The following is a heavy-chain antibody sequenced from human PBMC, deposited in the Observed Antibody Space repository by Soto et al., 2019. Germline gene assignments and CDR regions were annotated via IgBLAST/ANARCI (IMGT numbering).Heavy chain of an antibody. CDR3: ARYRVQWLVLGWGGGMDF. CDR2: IWYDGSNK. J-gene: IGHJ6*02. CDR1: GFTFSSYG. V-gene: IGHV3-33*01. Sequence: GGSLRLSCAASGFTFSSYGMRWVRQAPGKGLEWVAVIWYDGSNKYYEDSVKGRFPISRDNSKNTLYLQMNSLRAEYTAVYYCARYRVQWLVLGWGGGMDFWGQGTTVTVSS. D-gene: IGHD6-19*01.